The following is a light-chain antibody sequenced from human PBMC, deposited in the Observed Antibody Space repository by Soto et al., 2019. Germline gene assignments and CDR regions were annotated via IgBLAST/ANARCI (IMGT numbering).Light chain of an antibody. CDR2: GAS. CDR1: QGISRW. Sequence: DIQMTQCPSFVSASVGDRVTITCRASQGISRWLAWYQQRPGKAPELLIYGASSLQSGAPSRFSGSGSGTDCTLTINSLQPEDFATYYCQQANSFPLTFGQGTRLEIK. CDR3: QQANSFPLT. J-gene: IGKJ5*01. V-gene: IGKV1-12*01.